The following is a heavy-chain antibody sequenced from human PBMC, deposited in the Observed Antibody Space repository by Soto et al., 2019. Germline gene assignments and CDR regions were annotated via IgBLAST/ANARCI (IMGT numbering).Heavy chain of an antibody. CDR2: IGYSGAT. CDR3: ARGPGGSYNPPHY. Sequence: PSETLSLTCTVSGGSITSGGSFWRWILQHPGKGPEWIAFIGYSGATSYNPSLASRVTISADTYKSQFSLKLSSVTAADTAVYYCARGPGGSYNPPHYWGQGTLVTVSS. J-gene: IGHJ4*02. D-gene: IGHD1-26*01. CDR1: GGSITSGGSF. V-gene: IGHV4-31*03.